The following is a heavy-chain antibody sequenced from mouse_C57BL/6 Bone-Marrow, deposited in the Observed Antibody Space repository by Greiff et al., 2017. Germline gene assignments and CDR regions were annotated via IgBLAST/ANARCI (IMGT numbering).Heavy chain of an antibody. J-gene: IGHJ1*03. Sequence: VQLKQSGPVLVKPGASVKMSCKASGYTFTDYYMNWVKQSHGKSLEWIGVINPYNGGTSYNQKFKGKATLTVDKSSSTAYMELNSLTSEDSAVYYCARDYYGSSGYFDVWGTGTTVTVSS. D-gene: IGHD1-1*01. CDR3: ARDYYGSSGYFDV. CDR2: INPYNGGT. CDR1: GYTFTDYY. V-gene: IGHV1-19*01.